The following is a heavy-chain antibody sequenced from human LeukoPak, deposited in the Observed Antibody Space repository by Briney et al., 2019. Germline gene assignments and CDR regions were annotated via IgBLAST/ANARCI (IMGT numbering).Heavy chain of an antibody. J-gene: IGHJ4*02. CDR1: GFTFSSYW. D-gene: IGHD6-13*01. Sequence: PGGSLRLSCAASGFTFSSYWMSWVRQARGKGLEWVANIKQDGSEKYYVDSVKGRFTISRDNAKNSLHLQMNSLRAEDTAVYYCASEFAAAGDYFDYWGQGTLVTVSS. CDR2: IKQDGSEK. CDR3: ASEFAAAGDYFDY. V-gene: IGHV3-7*01.